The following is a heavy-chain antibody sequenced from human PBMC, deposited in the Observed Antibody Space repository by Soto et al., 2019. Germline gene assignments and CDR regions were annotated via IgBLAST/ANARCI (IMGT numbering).Heavy chain of an antibody. J-gene: IGHJ4*02. D-gene: IGHD3-10*01. CDR2: IKQDGSDK. CDR1: GFAFNTYW. Sequence: GGSLRLSCAASGFAFNTYWMSWVRQAPGKGLEWVANIKQDGSDKYYVDSMKGRFTISRDNAKNSLYLQMNSLRDEDTAVYYCATMAGSAYFGYWGKGTLVPVSS. V-gene: IGHV3-7*03. CDR3: ATMAGSAYFGY.